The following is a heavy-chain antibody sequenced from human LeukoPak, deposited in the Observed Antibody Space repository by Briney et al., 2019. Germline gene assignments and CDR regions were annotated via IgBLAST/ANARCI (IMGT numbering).Heavy chain of an antibody. J-gene: IGHJ6*02. Sequence: PSETLSLTCTVSGGSISSYYWSWIRQPPGKGLEWIGYIYYSGSTNYNPSLKSRVTISVDTSKNQFSLKLSSVTAADTAVYYCARAGELGATSGYYYGMDVWGQGTTVTVSS. CDR3: ARAGELGATSGYYYGMDV. CDR1: GGSISSYY. CDR2: IYYSGST. V-gene: IGHV4-59*01. D-gene: IGHD1-26*01.